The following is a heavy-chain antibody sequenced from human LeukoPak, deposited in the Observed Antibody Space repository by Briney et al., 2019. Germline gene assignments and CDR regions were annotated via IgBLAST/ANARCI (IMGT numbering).Heavy chain of an antibody. CDR3: AKDKLDYGGNPTLDY. J-gene: IGHJ4*02. D-gene: IGHD4-23*01. CDR2: ISYDGSNK. V-gene: IGHV3-30*18. CDR1: GFTFSDYG. Sequence: GGSQRLSCAASGFTFSDYGMHWVRQAPGKGLEWVAVISYDGSNKYYADSVKGRFTISRDNSKNTLYLQMNSLRAEDTAVYYCAKDKLDYGGNPTLDYWGQGTLVTVSS.